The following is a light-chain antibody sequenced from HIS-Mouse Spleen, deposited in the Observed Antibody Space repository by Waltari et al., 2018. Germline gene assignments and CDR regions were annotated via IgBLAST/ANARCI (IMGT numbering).Light chain of an antibody. V-gene: IGKV3-11*01. Sequence: EIVLTQSPATLSLSPGERATLSCRASQSVSSYLAWYQQKPGQAPRLLIYDASNRATGIPARFSGSGSGTDFTLTISSLEPEDFAVYYCQQSSNWPPTFGGGTKVEIK. CDR2: DAS. J-gene: IGKJ4*01. CDR1: QSVSSY. CDR3: QQSSNWPPT.